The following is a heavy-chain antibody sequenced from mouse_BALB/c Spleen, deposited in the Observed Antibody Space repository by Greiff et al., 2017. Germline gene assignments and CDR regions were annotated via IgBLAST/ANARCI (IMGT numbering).Heavy chain of an antibody. CDR3: ARGGYYDY. CDR2: IYPGDGDT. Sequence: VQLQQSGPELVKPGASVKMSCKASGYTFTSYVMHWVKQKPGQGLEWIGQIYPGDGDTNYNGKFKGKATLTADKSSSTAYMQLSSLTSEDSAVYFCARGGYYDYWGQGTTLTVSS. J-gene: IGHJ2*01. CDR1: GYTFTSYV. D-gene: IGHD2-3*01. V-gene: IGHV1-80*01.